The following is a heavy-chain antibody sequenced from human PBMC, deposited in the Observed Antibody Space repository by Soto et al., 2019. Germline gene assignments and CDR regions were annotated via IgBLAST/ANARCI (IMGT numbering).Heavy chain of an antibody. J-gene: IGHJ4*02. CDR1: GFTFDDYA. V-gene: IGHV3-9*01. CDR3: AKTSGGWYGAIDY. Sequence: EVQLVESGGGLVQPGRSLRLSCAASGFTFDDYAMHWVRQAPGKGLEWVSGISWNSGSIGYADSVKGRFTISRDNAKNSLYLQMNSLRPEDTALYYCAKTSGGWYGAIDYWGQGTLVTVSS. D-gene: IGHD6-19*01. CDR2: ISWNSGSI.